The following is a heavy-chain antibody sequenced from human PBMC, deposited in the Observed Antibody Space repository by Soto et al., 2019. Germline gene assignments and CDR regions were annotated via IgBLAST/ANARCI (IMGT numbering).Heavy chain of an antibody. D-gene: IGHD6-19*01. CDR3: AKGKTAYNNGLSDY. CDR1: GFTFSSYA. Sequence: GGSLRLSCAASGFTFSSYAMSWVRQAPGKGLEWVSSISSKFDTTYHPDTVKGRLTVSRDNSKNTLYLQMNSLRAEDTAVYYCAKGKTAYNNGLSDYWGQGTLVTVS. J-gene: IGHJ4*02. V-gene: IGHV3-23*01. CDR2: ISSKFDTT.